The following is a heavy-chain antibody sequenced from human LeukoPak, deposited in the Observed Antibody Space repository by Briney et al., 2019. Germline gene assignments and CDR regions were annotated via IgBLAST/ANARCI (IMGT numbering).Heavy chain of an antibody. CDR3: TKGGRIAAAGTDAPKFDY. J-gene: IGHJ4*02. CDR1: GYTFTGYY. D-gene: IGHD6-13*01. CDR2: VNPNSGGT. Sequence: GASVKVSCKASGYTFTGYYMHWVRQAPGQGLEWMGWVNPNSGGTNCAQKFQGRVTVTRDTSISTVYMELSRLISDDTAVYYCTKGGRIAAAGTDAPKFDYWGQGTLVTVSS. V-gene: IGHV1-2*02.